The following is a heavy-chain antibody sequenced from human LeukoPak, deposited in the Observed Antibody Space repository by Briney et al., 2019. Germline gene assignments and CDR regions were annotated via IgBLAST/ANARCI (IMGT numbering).Heavy chain of an antibody. CDR2: INPNSGGT. Sequence: ASVKVSCKASEYTFTGYYMHWVRQAPGQGLEWMGWINPNSGGTNYAQKFQGRVTMTRDTSISTAYMELSRLRSDDTAVYYCARATSGYYDYFDYWGQGTLVTVSS. V-gene: IGHV1-2*02. D-gene: IGHD3-22*01. CDR3: ARATSGYYDYFDY. CDR1: EYTFTGYY. J-gene: IGHJ4*02.